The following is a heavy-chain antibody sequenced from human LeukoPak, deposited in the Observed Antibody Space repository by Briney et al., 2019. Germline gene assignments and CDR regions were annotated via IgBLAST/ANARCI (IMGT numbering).Heavy chain of an antibody. CDR1: GYSFTSYW. CDR2: IYPGDSDT. D-gene: IGHD3-22*01. V-gene: IGHV5-51*01. CDR3: ARMSEHYYDSSGLTGYFDY. Sequence: GESLKISCKGSGYSFTSYWIGWVRQMPGKGLEWMVVIYPGDSDTRYSPSFQGQVTISADKSISTAYLQWSSLKASDTAMYYCARMSEHYYDSSGLTGYFDYWGQGTLVTVSS. J-gene: IGHJ4*02.